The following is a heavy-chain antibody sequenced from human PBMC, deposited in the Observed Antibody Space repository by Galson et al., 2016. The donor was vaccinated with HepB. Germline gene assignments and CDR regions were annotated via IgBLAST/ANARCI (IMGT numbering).Heavy chain of an antibody. CDR2: TFYRSTWGN. J-gene: IGHJ6*02. D-gene: IGHD3-10*01. Sequence: CAISGDSVYNNGAAWVWIRQPPSRGVEWLGRTFYRSTWGNHYAGSVKNRITISPDTSRNQFSLHLNSVTPEDTAVYYCARAVMLGRGMDVWGQGTTVTVSS. CDR1: GDSVYNNGAA. V-gene: IGHV6-1*01. CDR3: ARAVMLGRGMDV.